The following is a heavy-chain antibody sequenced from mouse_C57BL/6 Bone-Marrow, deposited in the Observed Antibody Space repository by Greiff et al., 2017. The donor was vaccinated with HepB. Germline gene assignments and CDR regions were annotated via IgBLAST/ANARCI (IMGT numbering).Heavy chain of an antibody. CDR2: IYPGSGST. CDR3: ARLTTGGYFDV. V-gene: IGHV1-55*01. J-gene: IGHJ1*03. D-gene: IGHD1-1*01. Sequence: QVQLQQPGAELVKPGASVKMSCKASGYTFTSYWITWVKQRPGQGLEWIGDIYPGSGSTNYNEKFKSKATLTVDKSSSTAYMQLSSLTSEDSAVYYCARLTTGGYFDVWGTGTTVTVSS. CDR1: GYTFTSYW.